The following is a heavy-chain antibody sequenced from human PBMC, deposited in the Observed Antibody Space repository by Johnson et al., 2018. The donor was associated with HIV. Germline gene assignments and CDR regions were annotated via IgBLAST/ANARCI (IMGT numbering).Heavy chain of an antibody. V-gene: IGHV3-49*04. CDR2: IRSKAYGGTT. Sequence: VQLVESGGGLIQPGGSLRLSCAASGFTVSSNHMRWVSQAPGKGLEWVGFIRSKAYGGTTEYAASVKGRLTISRVDSKSIAYLQMNSLKTEDTAVYYCSRVGYYYDSSGYYSDALDIWGQGTMVTVSS. D-gene: IGHD3-22*01. CDR3: SRVGYYYDSSGYYSDALDI. CDR1: GFTVSSNH. J-gene: IGHJ3*02.